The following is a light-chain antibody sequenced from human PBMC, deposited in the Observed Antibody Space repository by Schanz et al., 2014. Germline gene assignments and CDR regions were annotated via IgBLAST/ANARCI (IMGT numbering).Light chain of an antibody. CDR1: SSDVGTYNY. J-gene: IGLJ2*01. Sequence: QFALTQPASVSGSPGQSITISCTGTSSDVGTYNYVSWYQHHPGKAPKLMIYDVSDRPSGVSNRFSGSKSGNTASLTISGLQNDDEDDYYCSSYTSSSTLIFGGGTKLTVL. V-gene: IGLV2-14*03. CDR3: SSYTSSSTLI. CDR2: DVS.